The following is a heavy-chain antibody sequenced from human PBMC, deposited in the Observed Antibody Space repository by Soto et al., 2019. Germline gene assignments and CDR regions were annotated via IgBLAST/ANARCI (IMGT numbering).Heavy chain of an antibody. D-gene: IGHD1-20*01. V-gene: IGHV3-7*01. J-gene: IGHJ4*02. CDR2: IKQDGSEK. CDR1: GFTFSDYW. Sequence: EVQLVESGGGLVQPGGSLRLSCAASGFTFSDYWMSWVRQAPGKGLEWVANIKQDGSEKYYVGSVKGRFTLSRDNPKNSLYLQMNSLRAEDTALYYCAREANNWKSPGLDYWGQGTLVTVSS. CDR3: AREANNWKSPGLDY.